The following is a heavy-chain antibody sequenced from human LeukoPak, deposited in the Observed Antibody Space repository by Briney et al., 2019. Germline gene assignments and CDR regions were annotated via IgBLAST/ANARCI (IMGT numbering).Heavy chain of an antibody. CDR1: GYTFTGYY. J-gene: IGHJ4*02. V-gene: IGHV1-2*02. CDR2: INPNSGGT. Sequence: GASVKVSCKASGYTFTGYYMHWVRQAPGQGLEWMGWINPNSGGTNYAQKFQGRVTMTRDTSISTAYIELSRLRSDDTAVYYCARGGYYYDSSGYYGDYWGQGTLVTVSS. D-gene: IGHD3-22*01. CDR3: ARGGYYYDSSGYYGDY.